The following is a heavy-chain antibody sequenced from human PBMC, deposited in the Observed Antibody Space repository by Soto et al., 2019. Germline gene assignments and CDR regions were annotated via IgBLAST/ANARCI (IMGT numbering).Heavy chain of an antibody. CDR3: AKEGGDGDTTLRYRYDS. CDR2: VSFDGSVE. Sequence: QVQLVESGGGVVQPGMSLRLSCVVSGVIFSDYGMHWVRQAPGKGLEWVAVVSFDGSVEYYADSVKGRFTTSRDNPKNVLSLQINSLQIDDTAVYYCAKEGGDGDTTLRYRYDSWGQGTLVTVSS. J-gene: IGHJ4*02. D-gene: IGHD5-18*01. CDR1: GVIFSDYG. V-gene: IGHV3-30*18.